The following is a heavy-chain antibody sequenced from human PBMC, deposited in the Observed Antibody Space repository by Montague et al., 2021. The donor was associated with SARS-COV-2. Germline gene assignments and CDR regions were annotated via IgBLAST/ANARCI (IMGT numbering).Heavy chain of an antibody. V-gene: IGHV4-61*02. Sequence: TLSLTCTVAGGSISSGSYDWSWIRQPAGKGLEWIGRIYTSGTTDYRFSLKSRVTISVDTSKDQFSLKLTSVTAADTAVYYCARAHSGSWAHLDNWSQGSLVTVSS. CDR2: IYTSGTT. CDR1: GGSISSGSYD. CDR3: ARAHSGSWAHLDN. J-gene: IGHJ4*02. D-gene: IGHD5-12*01.